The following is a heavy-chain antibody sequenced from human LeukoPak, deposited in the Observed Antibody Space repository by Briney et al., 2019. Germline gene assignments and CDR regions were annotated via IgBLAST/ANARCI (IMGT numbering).Heavy chain of an antibody. D-gene: IGHD2-21*02. CDR1: GFTFSSHT. CDR2: VTGDGDVT. CDR3: AKEGDKYHFYYYMDV. J-gene: IGHJ6*03. V-gene: IGHV3-23*01. Sequence: PGGSLRLSCAASGFTFSSHTMTWVRQAPGKGLEWVSTVTGDGDVTFYADSVKGRFTISRDNSKDTFSLQMHSLRAEDTAIYYCAKEGDKYHFYYYMDVWGKGTTVTVSS.